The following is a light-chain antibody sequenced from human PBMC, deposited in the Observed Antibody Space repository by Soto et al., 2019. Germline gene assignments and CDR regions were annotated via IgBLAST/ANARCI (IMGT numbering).Light chain of an antibody. Sequence: QSVLTQPASVSGSPGQSITISCTGTSSDVGGYNYVSWFQQHPGKAPKLMIYEVSNRPSGVSNRFSGSKSGNTGSLTISGLQAEDEADYYCSSYSDTNTLEVFGTGTKVTVL. J-gene: IGLJ1*01. V-gene: IGLV2-14*01. CDR1: SSDVGGYNY. CDR2: EVS. CDR3: SSYSDTNTLEV.